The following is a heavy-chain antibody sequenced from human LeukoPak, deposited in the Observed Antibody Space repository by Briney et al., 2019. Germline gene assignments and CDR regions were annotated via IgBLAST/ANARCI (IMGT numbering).Heavy chain of an antibody. Sequence: GGSLRLSCAASGFTFGDYTMHWFGQPPGRGLQWVSLITGDGGTTSYAGSVKGRFTISRDNSKNSLYLHMNSLRNEDTALYYCAKGHFGAGHYWGQGTLVTVSS. CDR2: ITGDGGTT. J-gene: IGHJ4*02. CDR1: GFTFGDYT. V-gene: IGHV3-43*02. D-gene: IGHD3-3*01. CDR3: AKGHFGAGHY.